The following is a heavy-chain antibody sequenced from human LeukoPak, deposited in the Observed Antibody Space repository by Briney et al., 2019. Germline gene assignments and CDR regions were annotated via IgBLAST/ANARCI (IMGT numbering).Heavy chain of an antibody. V-gene: IGHV3-7*01. D-gene: IGHD6-19*01. CDR1: GFTFSSHW. CDR2: IKGDGSEK. CDR3: ARAGPLGYSSGWYVPQGGDV. Sequence: PGGSLRVSCVGSGFTFSSHWMAWVRQAPGKGLEWVANIKGDGSEKNYVDSVKGRFTISRDNAENSLYLQMNSLRAEDTAVYYCARAGPLGYSSGWYVPQGGDVWGQGTTVTVSS. J-gene: IGHJ6*02.